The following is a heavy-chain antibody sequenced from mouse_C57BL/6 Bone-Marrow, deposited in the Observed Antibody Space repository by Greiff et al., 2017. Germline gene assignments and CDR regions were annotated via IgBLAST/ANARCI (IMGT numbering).Heavy chain of an antibody. V-gene: IGHV1-81*01. CDR2: IYPRSGNT. D-gene: IGHD2-3*01. J-gene: IGHJ2*01. CDR1: GYTFTSYG. CDR3: ARSRLLYFDY. Sequence: QVQLQQSGAELARPGASVKLSCKASGYTFTSYGISWVKQRTGQGLEWIGEIYPRSGNTYYNEKFKGKATLTADKSSSTAYMERRSLTSEDAAVYFCARSRLLYFDYWGQGTTLTVSS.